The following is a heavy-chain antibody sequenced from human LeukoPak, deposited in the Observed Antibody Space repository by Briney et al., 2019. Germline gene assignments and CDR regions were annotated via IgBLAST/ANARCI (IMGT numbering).Heavy chain of an antibody. V-gene: IGHV4-59*01. J-gene: IGHJ4*02. CDR1: GGSISSYY. CDR3: ARGDAGTFPFDY. D-gene: IGHD6-13*01. Sequence: PSQTLSLTCTVSGGSISSYYWSWIRQPPGKGLEWIGYMYYTGSNNYNPSLKSRVTISVDTSKNQFSLNLNSVTAADTAVYYCARGDAGTFPFDYWGQGTLVTVSS. CDR2: MYYTGSN.